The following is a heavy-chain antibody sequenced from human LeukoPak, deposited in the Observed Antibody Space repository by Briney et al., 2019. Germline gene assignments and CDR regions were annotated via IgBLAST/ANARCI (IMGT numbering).Heavy chain of an antibody. CDR1: GGSISGGGYY. CDR3: ARRLVRNYFDL. Sequence: PSETLSLTCTVSGGSISGGGYYWSWIRQLPGKGLEWVAYIYYSGTTDYNPSLKSRVAISVDTSKNQFSLNLRSVTAADTAVYYCARRLVRNYFDLWGQGTLVTVSS. J-gene: IGHJ4*02. CDR2: IYYSGTT. V-gene: IGHV4-31*03. D-gene: IGHD6-6*01.